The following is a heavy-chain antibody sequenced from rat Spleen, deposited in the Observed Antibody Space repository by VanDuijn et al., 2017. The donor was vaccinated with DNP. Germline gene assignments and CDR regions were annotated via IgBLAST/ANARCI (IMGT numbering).Heavy chain of an antibody. CDR2: INNEGST. CDR3: AIQLGVFDY. J-gene: IGHJ2*01. V-gene: IGHV3-3*01. Sequence: EVKLQESGPGLVKPSQSLSLTCSVTGYSITSNHKWTWIRKFPGNELEWMGYINNEGSTNYNPSLKSRFSITRDTSKNQFFLQVNSVRNEDTATYYCAIQLGVFDYWGQGGMVIVSS. CDR1: GYSITSNHK. D-gene: IGHD5-1*01.